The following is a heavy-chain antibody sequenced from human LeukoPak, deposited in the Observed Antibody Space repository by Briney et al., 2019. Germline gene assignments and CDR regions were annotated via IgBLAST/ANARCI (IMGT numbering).Heavy chain of an antibody. V-gene: IGHV4-59*08. D-gene: IGHD3-3*02. CDR3: AGSIGPLNWFDP. CDR2: IHYSGST. Sequence: SETLSLTCTVSGGSISSNYWSWIRQPPGKGLEWIGYIHYSGSTNYNPSLKSRVTISMDTSKNQFSLKLRSVTAADTAVYYCAGSIGPLNWFDPWGQGTLVTVSS. J-gene: IGHJ5*02. CDR1: GGSISSNY.